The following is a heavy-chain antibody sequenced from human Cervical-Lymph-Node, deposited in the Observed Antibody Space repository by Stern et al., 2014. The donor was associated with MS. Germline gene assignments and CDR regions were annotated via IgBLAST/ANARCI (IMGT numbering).Heavy chain of an antibody. V-gene: IGHV3-11*01. J-gene: IGHJ6*02. Sequence: VQLLQSGGGLVKPGGSLRLSCAASGFFFNDYYMTWVRQPPGKGLEWVSYSSSSGSIEYYADSVKGRFTIARDNAKKSLYLQMNSLRAEDTAVYYCARGSGDWFYYGMDVWGRGTTVTVSS. CDR1: GFFFNDYY. D-gene: IGHD2-21*01. CDR3: ARGSGDWFYYGMDV. CDR2: SSSSGSIE.